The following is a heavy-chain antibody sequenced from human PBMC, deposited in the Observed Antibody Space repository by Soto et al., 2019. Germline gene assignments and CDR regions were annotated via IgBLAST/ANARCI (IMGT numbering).Heavy chain of an antibody. Sequence: QLQLQESGPGLVKPSETLSLTCTVSGGSISSSSYYWGWMRQPPGKELEWIGSIYYSGSTYYNPSLKSRVTISVDTSKNQFSLKLSSVTSADTAVYYCARGDYMWGGYRQEAFDIWGQGTMVTVSS. CDR3: ARGDYMWGGYRQEAFDI. V-gene: IGHV4-39*01. J-gene: IGHJ3*02. D-gene: IGHD3-16*02. CDR1: GGSISSSSYY. CDR2: IYYSGST.